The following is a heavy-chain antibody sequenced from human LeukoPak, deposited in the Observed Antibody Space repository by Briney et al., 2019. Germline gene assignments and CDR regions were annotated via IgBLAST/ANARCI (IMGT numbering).Heavy chain of an antibody. D-gene: IGHD6-13*01. J-gene: IGHJ4*02. Sequence: PGGSLRLSCAASGFTFSSYSMNWVRQAPGKGLEWVSSISSSSSYIYYADSVKGRFTISRDNAKNSLYLQMNSLRAEDTAVYYCARKRQGSSRAPFDYWGQGTLVTVSS. CDR2: ISSSSSYI. CDR3: ARKRQGSSRAPFDY. V-gene: IGHV3-21*01. CDR1: GFTFSSYS.